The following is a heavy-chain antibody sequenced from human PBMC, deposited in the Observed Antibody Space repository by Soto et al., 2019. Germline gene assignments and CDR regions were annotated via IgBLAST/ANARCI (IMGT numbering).Heavy chain of an antibody. J-gene: IGHJ5*02. D-gene: IGHD2-21*02. Sequence: ASVKVSCKASGYTFTSYGISWVRQAPGQGLEWMGWISAYNGNTNYAQKLQGRVTMTTDTSTSTAYMELRSLRSDDTAVYYCARDDPLVTAIPREALGWFDPWCQGTLVTVSS. CDR2: ISAYNGNT. CDR1: GYTFTSYG. CDR3: ARDDPLVTAIPREALGWFDP. V-gene: IGHV1-18*01.